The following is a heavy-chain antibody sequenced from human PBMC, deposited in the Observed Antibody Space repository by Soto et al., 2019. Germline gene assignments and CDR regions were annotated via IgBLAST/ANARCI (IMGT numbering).Heavy chain of an antibody. Sequence: GGSLRLSCAASGFTFSSYGIHWVRQAPGKGLEWVAVISYDGSNKYYADSVKGRFTISRDNSKNTLYLQMNSLRAEDTAVYYCAKPVAAAGIPYYFDYWGQGTLVTVSS. D-gene: IGHD6-13*01. CDR1: GFTFSSYG. CDR2: ISYDGSNK. V-gene: IGHV3-30*18. J-gene: IGHJ4*02. CDR3: AKPVAAAGIPYYFDY.